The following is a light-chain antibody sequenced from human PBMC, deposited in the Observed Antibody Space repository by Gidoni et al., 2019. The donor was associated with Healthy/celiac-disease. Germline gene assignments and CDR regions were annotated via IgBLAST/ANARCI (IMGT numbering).Light chain of an antibody. Sequence: DIQFTQSPSFLSASVGDRVTITCRASQGISSYLAWYQQKPGKAPKLLIYAASTLQSGVPSRFSGSGYGTEFTLTISSLQPEDFATYYCQQLNSYPPTCGQXTKVEIK. CDR2: AAS. CDR1: QGISSY. V-gene: IGKV1-9*01. CDR3: QQLNSYPPT. J-gene: IGKJ1*01.